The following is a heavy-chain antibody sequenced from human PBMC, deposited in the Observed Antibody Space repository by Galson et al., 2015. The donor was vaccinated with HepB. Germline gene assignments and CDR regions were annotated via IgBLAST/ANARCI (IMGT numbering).Heavy chain of an antibody. Sequence: SLRLSCAASGFTFDDYAMHWVRQAPGKGLEWVSGISWNSGSIGYADSVKGRFTISRDNSKNTLYLQMSSLRAEDTAVYYCVKGLRYYYDSSGYYDLYYGMDVWGQGTTVTVSS. CDR3: VKGLRYYYDSSGYYDLYYGMDV. CDR2: ISWNSGSI. D-gene: IGHD3-22*01. J-gene: IGHJ6*02. CDR1: GFTFDDYA. V-gene: IGHV3-9*01.